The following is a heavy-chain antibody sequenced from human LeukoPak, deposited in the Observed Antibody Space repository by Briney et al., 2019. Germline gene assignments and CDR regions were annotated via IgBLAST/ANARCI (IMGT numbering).Heavy chain of an antibody. J-gene: IGHJ4*02. Sequence: SVKVSCTASGGTFSSYAISWVRQAPGQGLEWMGRIIPILGIAIYAQKFQGRVTITAHNSTSTAYMELSSLRSEDTAVYYCARGYYDSSGYYLGYWGQGTLVTVSS. CDR1: GGTFSSYA. D-gene: IGHD3-22*01. V-gene: IGHV1-69*04. CDR3: ARGYYDSSGYYLGY. CDR2: IIPILGIA.